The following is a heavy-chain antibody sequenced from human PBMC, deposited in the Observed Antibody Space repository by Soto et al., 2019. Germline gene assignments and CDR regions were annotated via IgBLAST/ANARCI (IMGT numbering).Heavy chain of an antibody. CDR3: AAGGGLPRYY. D-gene: IGHD5-12*01. J-gene: IGHJ4*02. CDR2: IYHSGST. Sequence: QLQLQESGSGLVKPSQTLSLTCAVSGGSISSGGYSWSWIRQPPGKGLEWIGYIYHSGSTYYNPSLKSRVTIPVDRAKSQFSLKLSSVTAADTAVYYCAAGGGLPRYYWGQGTLVTVSS. V-gene: IGHV4-30-2*01. CDR1: GGSISSGGYS.